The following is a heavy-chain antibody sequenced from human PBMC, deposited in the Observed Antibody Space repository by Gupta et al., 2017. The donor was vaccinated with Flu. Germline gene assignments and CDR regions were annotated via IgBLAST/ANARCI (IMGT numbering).Heavy chain of an antibody. CDR2: ISESGDKT. CDR3: AKVTWAYDTSGDVGF. Sequence: EVQLLESGGGLVQPGGSLRLSCAASGFTFNNYALSWVRQAPGKGLDWVSSISESGDKTYYADSVKGRFTISRDNSKNTLYLQMNSLGAEDTALYYCAKVTWAYDTSGDVGFWGQGTLVTVSS. CDR1: GFTFNNYA. D-gene: IGHD3-22*01. V-gene: IGHV3-23*01. J-gene: IGHJ4*02.